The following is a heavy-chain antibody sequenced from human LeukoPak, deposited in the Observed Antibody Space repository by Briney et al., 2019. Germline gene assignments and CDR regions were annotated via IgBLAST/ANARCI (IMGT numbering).Heavy chain of an antibody. V-gene: IGHV4-59*11. J-gene: IGHJ4*02. CDR3: ARDSGKCTTTSCSDYLDL. D-gene: IGHD2-2*01. CDR2: VYYSGTT. CDR1: GGSISNHY. Sequence: SETLSLTCTVSGGSISNHYWTWIRQSPGKGLEWNGFVYYSGTTHYNPSLESRVTISVDVSKNQFSLKLDSVTTADTAVYYCARDSGKCTTTSCSDYLDLWGQGTLVTVSS.